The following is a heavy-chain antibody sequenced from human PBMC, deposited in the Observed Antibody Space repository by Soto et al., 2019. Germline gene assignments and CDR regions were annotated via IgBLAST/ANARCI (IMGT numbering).Heavy chain of an antibody. CDR3: ARASALGYCSGVSCYSNEFNAFDI. J-gene: IGHJ3*02. CDR2: IKQDGSEK. Sequence: PGGSLRLSCAASGFTFSSYWMSWVRQAPGKGLEWVANIKQDGSEKYYVDAVKGRFTISRDNAKNSLYLQMNSLRAEDTAVYYCARASALGYCSGVSCYSNEFNAFDIWCLGKMVTVSS. V-gene: IGHV3-7*01. CDR1: GFTFSSYW. D-gene: IGHD2-15*01.